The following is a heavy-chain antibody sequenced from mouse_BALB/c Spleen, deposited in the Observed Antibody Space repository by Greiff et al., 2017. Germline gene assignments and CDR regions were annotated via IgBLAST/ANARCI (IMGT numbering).Heavy chain of an antibody. Sequence: EVQGVESGGGLVQPGGSRKLSCAASGFTFSSFGMHWVRQAPEKGLEWVAYISSGSSTIYYADTVKGRFTISRDNPKNTLFLQMTSLRSEDTAMYYCARSRLGYAMDYWGQGTSVTVSS. CDR3: ARSRLGYAMDY. CDR2: ISSGSSTI. D-gene: IGHD4-1*01. J-gene: IGHJ4*01. CDR1: GFTFSSFG. V-gene: IGHV5-17*02.